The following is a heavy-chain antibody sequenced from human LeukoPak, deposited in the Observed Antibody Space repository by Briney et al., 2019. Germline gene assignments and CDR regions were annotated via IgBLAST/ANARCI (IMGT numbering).Heavy chain of an antibody. CDR3: ARGGGATLARY. V-gene: IGHV3-74*01. CDR1: GFTFSRYS. D-gene: IGHD1-26*01. Sequence: GGSLRLSCAASGFTFSRYSMNWVRQAPGKGLVWVSRINADGSSTSYADSVKGRFTISRDNAKNTLFLQMNSLRAEDTAVYYCARGGGATLARYWGQGTLVTVSS. CDR2: INADGSST. J-gene: IGHJ4*02.